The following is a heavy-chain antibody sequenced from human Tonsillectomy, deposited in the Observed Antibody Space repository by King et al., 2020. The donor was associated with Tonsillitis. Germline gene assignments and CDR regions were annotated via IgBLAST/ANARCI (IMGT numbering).Heavy chain of an antibody. V-gene: IGHV3-9*01. CDR2: ISWNSGII. J-gene: IGHJ4*02. D-gene: IGHD6-6*01. Sequence: VQLVESGGGLVQPGRSLRLSCAASGFTFDDYAMHWVRQGPGKGQEWVSSISWNSGIIDHADSVKGRFTISRDNANNYLYLQMNSLRAEDTALYYCVKSIDSSSWGVPQTAFDYWGQGTQVFVSS. CDR1: GFTFDDYA. CDR3: VKSIDSSSWGVPQTAFDY.